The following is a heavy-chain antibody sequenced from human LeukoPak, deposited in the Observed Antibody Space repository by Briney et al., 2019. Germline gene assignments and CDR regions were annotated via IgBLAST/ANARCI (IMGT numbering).Heavy chain of an antibody. CDR1: GFTFSNYA. V-gene: IGHV3-23*01. CDR2: ISGSGTST. CDR3: ARGGPYYYDSSGYYYFDS. J-gene: IGHJ4*02. D-gene: IGHD3-22*01. Sequence: GGSLRLSCAASGFTFSNYAMSWVRQGPGKGLEWVSAISGSGTSTYYADSMKGRFTISRDNFKNTLYLEMNSLRAEDTAVYYCARGGPYYYDSSGYYYFDSWGQGTLVTVSS.